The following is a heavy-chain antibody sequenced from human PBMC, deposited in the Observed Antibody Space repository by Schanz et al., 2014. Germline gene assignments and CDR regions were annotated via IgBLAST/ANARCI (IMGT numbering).Heavy chain of an antibody. CDR2: IIPILGIA. CDR3: ARGRGFYDY. J-gene: IGHJ4*02. Sequence: QVQLVQSGADVKKPGSSVRVSCKASGGTFSRLTFSWVRQAPGQGLEWMGRIIPILGIANYAQKFQGRVTITADKSTFTAYMDVSSLRSEDTAVYYCARGRGFYDYWGQGTLVTVSS. CDR1: GGTFSRLT. D-gene: IGHD3-10*01. V-gene: IGHV1-69*02.